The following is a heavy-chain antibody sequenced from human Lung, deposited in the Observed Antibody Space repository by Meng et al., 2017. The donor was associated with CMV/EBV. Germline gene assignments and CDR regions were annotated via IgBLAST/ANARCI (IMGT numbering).Heavy chain of an antibody. CDR2: ISSSSSST. J-gene: IGHJ3*02. CDR1: GFTFSSYS. V-gene: IGHV3-21*01. D-gene: IGHD1-26*01. CDR3: GGDRYGGSPDAFDI. Sequence: GSLSLXCAASGFTFSSYSMNWVRQAPGKGLEWVSSISSSSSSTYYADSGKGRFTIFRDNTKNSLYLQMYSLRAEDTDVYYCGGDRYGGSPDAFDIWGQGTXVTVSS.